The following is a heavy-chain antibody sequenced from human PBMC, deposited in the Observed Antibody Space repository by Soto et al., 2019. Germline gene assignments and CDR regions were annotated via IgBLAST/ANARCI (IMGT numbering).Heavy chain of an antibody. CDR3: ARGSQNDYGDSRWFDP. CDR2: INDIGNT. V-gene: IGHV4-34*01. D-gene: IGHD4-17*01. Sequence: PSETLSLTCAVYVGSSSGYHWSRIRQPPGKGLEWIGEINDIGNTKYNPSLKSRATMSVDTSKNQFSLELSSVTAADTAVYYCARGSQNDYGDSRWFDPWGQGTLVTVSS. CDR1: VGSSSGYH. J-gene: IGHJ5*02.